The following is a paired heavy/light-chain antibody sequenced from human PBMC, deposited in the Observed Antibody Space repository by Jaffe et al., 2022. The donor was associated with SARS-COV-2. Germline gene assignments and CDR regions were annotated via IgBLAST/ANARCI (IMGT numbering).Light chain of an antibody. J-gene: IGKJ2*01. CDR3: QQYGSSRYT. V-gene: IGKV3-20*01. CDR2: GAS. Sequence: EIVLTQSPGTLSLSPGERATLSCRASQSVSSSYLAWYQQKPGQAPRLLIYGASSRATGIPDRFSGSGSGTDFTLTISRLEPEDFAVYYCQQYGSSRYTFGQGTKLEIK. CDR1: QSVSSSY.
Heavy chain of an antibody. CDR3: AREQWLVRRAGNYGMDV. CDR2: ISSSGSTI. Sequence: EVQLVESGGGLVQPGGSLRLSCAASGFTFSSYEMNWVRQAPGKGLEWVSYISSSGSTIYYADSVKGRFTISRDNAKNSLYLQMNSLRAEDTAVYYCAREQWLVRRAGNYGMDVWGQGTTVTVSS. CDR1: GFTFSSYE. D-gene: IGHD6-19*01. V-gene: IGHV3-48*03. J-gene: IGHJ6*02.